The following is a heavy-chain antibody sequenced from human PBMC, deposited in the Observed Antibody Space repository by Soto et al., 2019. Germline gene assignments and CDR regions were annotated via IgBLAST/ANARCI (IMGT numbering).Heavy chain of an antibody. J-gene: IGHJ6*02. Sequence: PSETLSLTCAVYGGSFSGYYWSWIRQPPGKGLEWIGEINHSGSTNYNPSLKSRVTVSVDTSKNQFSLKLSSVTAADTAVYYCARVTAALYYYYYYGMDAWGQGTTVTVSS. CDR3: ARVTAALYYYYYYGMDA. CDR2: INHSGST. D-gene: IGHD6-13*01. CDR1: GGSFSGYY. V-gene: IGHV4-34*01.